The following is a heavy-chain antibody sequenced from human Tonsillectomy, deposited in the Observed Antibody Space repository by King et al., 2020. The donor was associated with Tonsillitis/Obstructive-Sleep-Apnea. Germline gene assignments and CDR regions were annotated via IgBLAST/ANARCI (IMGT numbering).Heavy chain of an antibody. Sequence: VQLVESGGGLVQPGGSLRLSCAASGFTFSSYWMHWVRQAPGKGLVWVSRINSDGSSTNYADSVRGRFTISSDNARNTLYLQMHSLRAEDTAVYYCARASGAAPGSTYMDVWGKGTTVTVSS. CDR1: GFTFSSYW. V-gene: IGHV3-74*01. J-gene: IGHJ6*03. CDR2: INSDGSST. CDR3: ARASGAAPGSTYMDV. D-gene: IGHD6-13*01.